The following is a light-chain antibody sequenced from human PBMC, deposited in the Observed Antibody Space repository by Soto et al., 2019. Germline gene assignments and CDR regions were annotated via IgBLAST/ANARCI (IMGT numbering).Light chain of an antibody. CDR2: GAS. Sequence: ETVMTQSPATLSVSPGERATLSCRASQSVSTKVAWYQQKPGQAPRLLISGASSRATGIPARFSGSGSGTEFTLSISSLQSEDFAVYYCQQYDNWPRTFGQGTKVDIK. CDR3: QQYDNWPRT. CDR1: QSVSTK. V-gene: IGKV3-15*01. J-gene: IGKJ1*01.